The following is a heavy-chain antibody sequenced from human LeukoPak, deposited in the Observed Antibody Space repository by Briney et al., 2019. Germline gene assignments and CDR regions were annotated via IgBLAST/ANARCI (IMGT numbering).Heavy chain of an antibody. CDR1: GFTFSTYG. D-gene: IGHD3-16*02. Sequence: PGRSLRLSCAASGFTFSTYGMHWVRQAPGKGLEWVAIIWYDGSNTYYVDSVKGRFTISRDNSENTLYLQMNSLRAEDTAVYYCATIRSPWGSYRYIFDSWGQGTLVTVSS. CDR3: ATIRSPWGSYRYIFDS. J-gene: IGHJ4*02. V-gene: IGHV3-33*08. CDR2: IWYDGSNT.